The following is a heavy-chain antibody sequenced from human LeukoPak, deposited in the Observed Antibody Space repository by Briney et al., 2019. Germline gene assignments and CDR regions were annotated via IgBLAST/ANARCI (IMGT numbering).Heavy chain of an antibody. CDR2: IYSGGTT. J-gene: IGHJ4*02. V-gene: IGHV3-66*02. CDR1: GYTFSNYW. CDR3: ARELH. Sequence: PGGSLRLSCSASGYTFSNYWMSWVRQAPGKGPEWVSVIYSGGTTNYADSVKGRFIISRDNSKNTLFLQMNSLGTEDTAVYYCARELHLGQGTLVTVSS. D-gene: IGHD1-26*01.